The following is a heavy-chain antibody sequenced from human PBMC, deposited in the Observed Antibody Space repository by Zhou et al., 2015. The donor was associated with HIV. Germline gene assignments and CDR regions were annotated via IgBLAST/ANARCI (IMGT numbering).Heavy chain of an antibody. J-gene: IGHJ4*02. Sequence: VELVDPGGRLVKPGGSLRLSCVGSGFTFSSYSMNWVRQAPGRGLEWVSLITNDSRYKYYAESVRGRFTISRDNTKNSVYLQMNSLRAEDTATYYCAKDPGPGMVTFGGLIGPYFFDNWGQGTLVTVSS. V-gene: IGHV3-21*04. D-gene: IGHD3-16*02. CDR1: GFTFSSYS. CDR3: AKDPGPGMVTFGGLIGPYFFDN. CDR2: ITNDSRYK.